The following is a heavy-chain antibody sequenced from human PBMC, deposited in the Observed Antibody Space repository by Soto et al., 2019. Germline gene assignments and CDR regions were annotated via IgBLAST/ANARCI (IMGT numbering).Heavy chain of an antibody. V-gene: IGHV4-59*01. Sequence: PSETLSLTCSVSGGSISRYYWSWIRQPPGKGLEWIGYAYYSGDTGYNPSLKSRVTMAVDTSKSQVSLKLSSVTAADTAVYYCARGLAPATWGHGTLVTVSS. CDR3: ARGLAPAT. J-gene: IGHJ5*01. CDR2: AYYSGDT. CDR1: GGSISRYY. D-gene: IGHD3-10*01.